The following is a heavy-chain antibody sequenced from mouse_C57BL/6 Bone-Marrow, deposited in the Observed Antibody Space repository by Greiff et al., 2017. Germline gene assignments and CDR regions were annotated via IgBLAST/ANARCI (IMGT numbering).Heavy chain of an antibody. J-gene: IGHJ2*01. Sequence: QVQLQQPGAELVKPGASVKLSCKASGYTFTRYWMHWVKQRPGQGLEWIGMIHPNSGSTNYNEKFKSKATLTVDKSSSTAYMQLSSLTSEDSAVYYCASFTTVVAPPYFDYWGQGTTLTVSS. D-gene: IGHD1-1*01. CDR2: IHPNSGST. CDR1: GYTFTRYW. CDR3: ASFTTVVAPPYFDY. V-gene: IGHV1-64*01.